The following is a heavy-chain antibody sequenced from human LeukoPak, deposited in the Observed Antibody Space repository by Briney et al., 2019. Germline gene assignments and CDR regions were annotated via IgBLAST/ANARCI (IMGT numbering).Heavy chain of an antibody. CDR1: GFTFSSYG. V-gene: IGHV3-30*02. CDR3: AELHPIATIAVAVGVDY. Sequence: GGSLRLSCAASGFTFSSYGMHWVRQAPGKGLEWVAFIRYDGSNKYYADSVKGRFTISRDNSKNTLYLQMNSLRAEDTAVYYCAELHPIATIAVAVGVDYWGQGTLVTVSS. D-gene: IGHD6-19*01. CDR2: IRYDGSNK. J-gene: IGHJ4*02.